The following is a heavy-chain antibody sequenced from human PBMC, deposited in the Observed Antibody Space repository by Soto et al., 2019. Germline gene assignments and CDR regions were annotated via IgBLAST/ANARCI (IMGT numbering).Heavy chain of an antibody. V-gene: IGHV4-59*01. J-gene: IGHJ6*02. CDR1: GGSITSSY. CDR3: ARGEDAFFYYGLDV. Sequence: PSETLSLTFTVSGGSITSSYWSWIRRPPGKGLEWIAYIYDTGISGYTPSTSYNPSLKSRVTMSVDTSKSQISLKFTSVTAADTAVYYCARGEDAFFYYGLDVWGQGITVTVSS. CDR2: IYDTGISGYTPST.